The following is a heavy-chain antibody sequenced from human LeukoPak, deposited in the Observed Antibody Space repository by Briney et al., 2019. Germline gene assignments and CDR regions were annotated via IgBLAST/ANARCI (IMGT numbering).Heavy chain of an antibody. CDR2: IKNDGKIT. Sequence: GGSLRLSCAASEFTFNNYWMHWVRQAPGKGLVWVSRIKNDGKITTYADSVKGRFTTSRDNAKKTFYLQMNSLRVEDTAVYYCLLIILGGSSQHWGQDTLVTVSS. D-gene: IGHD3-3*01. CDR3: LLIILGGSSQH. CDR1: EFTFNNYW. J-gene: IGHJ1*01. V-gene: IGHV3-74*01.